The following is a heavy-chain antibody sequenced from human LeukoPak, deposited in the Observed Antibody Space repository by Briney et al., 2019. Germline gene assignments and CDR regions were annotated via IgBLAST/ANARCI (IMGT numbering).Heavy chain of an antibody. CDR1: GGSISSYY. CDR2: IYYSGST. V-gene: IGHV4-59*01. D-gene: IGHD3-10*01. CDR3: ARDPDGSGSPDY. J-gene: IGHJ4*02. Sequence: SETLSLTCTVSGGSISSYYWSWIRQPPGKGLEWIGYIYYSGSTNYSPSLKSRVTISVDTSKNQFSLKLSSVTAADTAVYYCARDPDGSGSPDYWGQGTLVTVSS.